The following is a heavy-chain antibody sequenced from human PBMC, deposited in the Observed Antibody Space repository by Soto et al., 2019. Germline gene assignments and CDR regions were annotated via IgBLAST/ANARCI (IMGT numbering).Heavy chain of an antibody. D-gene: IGHD3-3*01. Sequence: QITLKESGPTLVKPTQTLTLTCTFSGFSLSTSGVGVGWIRQPPGKALEWLALIYWNDDQRYSPTLKSRLTITKDTSKNQVVLTMTNMDPVDTATYCCAHTKSRFLEWLLSSWFDPWGQGTLVTVSS. CDR2: IYWNDDQ. V-gene: IGHV2-5*01. CDR3: AHTKSRFLEWLLSSWFDP. CDR1: GFSLSTSGVG. J-gene: IGHJ5*02.